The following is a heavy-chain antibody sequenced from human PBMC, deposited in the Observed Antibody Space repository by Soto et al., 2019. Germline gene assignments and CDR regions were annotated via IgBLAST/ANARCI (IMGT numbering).Heavy chain of an antibody. D-gene: IGHD5-12*01. J-gene: IGHJ4*02. CDR1: GYTLTELS. CDR2: FDPEDGET. V-gene: IGHV1-24*01. CDR3: ATAFQNTWLRLYYFDS. Sequence: ASVKVSCKVSGYTLTELSMHWVRQAPGKALEWMGGFDPEDGETIYAQKFQGRVTMTEDTSTDTAYMELSSLRSEDTAVYYCATAFQNTWLRLYYFDSWGQRTLVTVSS.